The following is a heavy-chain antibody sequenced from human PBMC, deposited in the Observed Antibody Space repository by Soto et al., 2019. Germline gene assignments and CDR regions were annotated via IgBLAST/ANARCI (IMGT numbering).Heavy chain of an antibody. Sequence: GGSLRLSCAASGFTFSSYEMHWVRQAPGKGLEWVSTISGSDGKTFYADSVKGRFSISRDTSQSALYLQMNSLRADDTAMYYCARWSYLDYWGQGTRVTVSS. CDR3: ARWSYLDY. J-gene: IGHJ4*02. CDR2: ISGSDGKT. D-gene: IGHD3-3*01. V-gene: IGHV3-23*01. CDR1: GFTFSSYE.